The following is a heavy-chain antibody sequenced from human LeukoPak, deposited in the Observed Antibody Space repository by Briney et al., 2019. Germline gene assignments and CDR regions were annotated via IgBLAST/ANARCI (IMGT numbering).Heavy chain of an antibody. J-gene: IGHJ5*02. CDR1: GFTFSSYS. V-gene: IGHV3-21*01. CDR3: ARENYDFWSGYYPNWFDP. Sequence: GGSLRLSCAASGFTFSSYSMNWVRQAPGKGLEWVSSISSSSSYIYHADSVKGRFTISRDNAKNSLYLQMNSLRAEDTAVYYCARENYDFWSGYYPNWFDPWGQGTLVTVSS. CDR2: ISSSSSYI. D-gene: IGHD3-3*01.